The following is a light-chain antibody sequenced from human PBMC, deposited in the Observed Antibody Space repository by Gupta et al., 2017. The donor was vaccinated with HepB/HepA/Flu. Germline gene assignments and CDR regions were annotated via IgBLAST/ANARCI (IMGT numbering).Light chain of an antibody. CDR1: QSVSRTF. V-gene: IGKV3-20*01. J-gene: IGKJ4*01. Sequence: IELTQPTGILSLSPEGRATLSRRASQSVSRTFLAWYRQKAGQAPRLLIYGTPSRATGIPDRFSGSGSGTDFTLTISRLEPEDFAVYYCQQYGCSPLTFGGGTKVEIK. CDR3: QQYGCSPLT. CDR2: GTP.